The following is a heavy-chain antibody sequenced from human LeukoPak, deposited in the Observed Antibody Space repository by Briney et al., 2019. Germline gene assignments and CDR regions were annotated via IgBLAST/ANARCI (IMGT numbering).Heavy chain of an antibody. D-gene: IGHD3-16*01. CDR2: ISYDGSDK. CDR1: GFTFSGYG. CDR3: ARDQGAWGYGYNFDY. V-gene: IGHV3-30*03. J-gene: IGHJ4*02. Sequence: GGSLRLSCAASGFTFSGYGMHWVRQAPGKGLGWVAVISYDGSDKFYADSVKGRFTISRDNSKNTLHLQMISLRSEDTAVYYCARDQGAWGYGYNFDYWGQGTLVTVSS.